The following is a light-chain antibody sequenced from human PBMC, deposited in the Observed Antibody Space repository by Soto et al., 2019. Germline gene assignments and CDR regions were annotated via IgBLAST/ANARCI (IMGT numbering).Light chain of an antibody. J-gene: IGKJ1*01. CDR3: QQRANWPPVT. V-gene: IGKV3-11*01. CDR2: DAS. Sequence: EIVLTQSPATLSLSPGERATLSCRASQSVDTNYLAWYQQKPGQPPRLLIYDASKRATGVPARFSGSGSGTDFTLTITTLEPEDFAVYFCQQRANWPPVTFGQGTKVDI. CDR1: QSVDTNY.